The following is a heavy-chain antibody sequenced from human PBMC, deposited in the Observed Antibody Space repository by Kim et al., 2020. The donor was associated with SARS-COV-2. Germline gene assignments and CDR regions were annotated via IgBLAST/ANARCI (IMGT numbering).Heavy chain of an antibody. CDR3: ARGAYCGGDCYRFDP. V-gene: IGHV4-31*03. D-gene: IGHD2-21*02. CDR2: IYYSGST. J-gene: IGHJ5*02. Sequence: SETLSLTCTVSGGSISSGGYYWSWIRQHPGKGLEWIGYIYYSGSTYYNPSLKSRVTISVDTSKNQFSLKLSSVTAADTAVYYCARGAYCGGDCYRFDPWGQGTLVTVSS. CDR1: GGSISSGGYY.